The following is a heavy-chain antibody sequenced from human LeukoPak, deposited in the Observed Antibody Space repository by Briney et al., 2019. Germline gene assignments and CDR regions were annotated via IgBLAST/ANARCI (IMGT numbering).Heavy chain of an antibody. D-gene: IGHD1-26*01. J-gene: IGHJ4*02. CDR3: ARASGSYDY. V-gene: IGHV3-64*01. Sequence: GGSLRLSCAASGFTFSSYAMHWVRQAPGKGLEYVSAISSNGGSTYYANSVKGRFTISRDNSKNTLYLQMGSLRAEDMAVYYCARASGSYDYWGQGTLVTVSP. CDR2: ISSNGGST. CDR1: GFTFSSYA.